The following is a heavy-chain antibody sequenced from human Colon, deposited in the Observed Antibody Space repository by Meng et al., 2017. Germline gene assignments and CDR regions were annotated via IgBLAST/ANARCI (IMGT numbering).Heavy chain of an antibody. D-gene: IGHD3-22*01. V-gene: IGHV4-4*02. J-gene: IGHJ4*02. CDR1: GDSITYDNW. CDR2: IHHGRGT. CDR3: ARNGFYSLGY. Sequence: QVHLQEAGPGLMKPSGTLSLTCAVSGDSITYDNWWSWLRQPPGKGLEWIGEIHHGRGTNYNPALRSRVTFSLDKSRNQLSLTLTSVTAADTAVYYCARNGFYSLGYWGPGALVTVSS.